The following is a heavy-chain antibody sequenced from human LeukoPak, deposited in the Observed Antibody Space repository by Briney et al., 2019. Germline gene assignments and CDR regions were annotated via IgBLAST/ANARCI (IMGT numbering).Heavy chain of an antibody. V-gene: IGHV3-30*02. D-gene: IGHD6-13*01. CDR1: GFTFSSYG. J-gene: IGHJ4*02. CDR2: IRYDGSNK. CDR3: AKDHHPTRTSRIAAAGMDY. Sequence: GGSLRLSCAASGFTFSSYGMHWVRQAPGKGLEWVAFIRYDGSNKYYADSVKGRFTISRDNSKNTLYLQMNSLRAEDTAVYYCAKDHHPTRTSRIAAAGMDYWGQGTLVTVSS.